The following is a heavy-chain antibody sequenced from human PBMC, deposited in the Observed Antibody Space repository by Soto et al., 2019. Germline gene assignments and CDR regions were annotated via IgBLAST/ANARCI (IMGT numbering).Heavy chain of an antibody. CDR2: IWYDGSNK. CDR3: ARWGIAAGDY. J-gene: IGHJ4*02. D-gene: IGHD6-13*01. Sequence: QVQLVESGGGVVQPRRSLRLSCVASGFTFSSYGMHWVRQAPGKGLVWVAVIWYDGSNKYYADSVKGRFTISRDNSKNTLYLQMNSLRAEDTAVYYCARWGIAAGDYWGQGTLVTVSS. CDR1: GFTFSSYG. V-gene: IGHV3-33*01.